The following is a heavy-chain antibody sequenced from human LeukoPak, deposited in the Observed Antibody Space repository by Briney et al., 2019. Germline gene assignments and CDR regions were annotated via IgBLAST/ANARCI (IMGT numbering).Heavy chain of an antibody. J-gene: IGHJ5*02. D-gene: IGHD5-24*01. CDR1: GFTFSYAW. Sequence: GGSLRLSCAASGFTFSYAWMNWVRQAPGKGLEWVSYISSSGSSRYYADSVKGRFTISRDNAKNSLYLQMNSLRAEDTAVYYCARESLEMAPWGQGTLVTVSS. CDR3: ARESLEMAP. CDR2: ISSSGSSR. V-gene: IGHV3-48*04.